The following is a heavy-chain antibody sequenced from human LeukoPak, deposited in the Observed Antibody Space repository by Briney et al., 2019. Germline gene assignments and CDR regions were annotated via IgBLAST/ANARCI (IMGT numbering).Heavy chain of an antibody. V-gene: IGHV4-39*07. CDR2: INHSGST. CDR1: GGSIISSNYY. J-gene: IGHJ4*02. Sequence: SETLSLTCAVSGGSIISSNYYWGWIRQPPGKGLEWIGEINHSGSTNYNPSLKSRVTISVDTSKNQFSLKLSSVTAADTAVYYCARCSSGWYSKYYFDYWGQGTLVTVSS. CDR3: ARCSSGWYSKYYFDY. D-gene: IGHD6-19*01.